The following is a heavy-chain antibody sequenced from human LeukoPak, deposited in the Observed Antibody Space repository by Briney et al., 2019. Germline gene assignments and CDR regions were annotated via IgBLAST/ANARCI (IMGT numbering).Heavy chain of an antibody. CDR1: GYTFTSYG. D-gene: IGHD6-13*01. CDR3: ARGSPGIAAAGNFDY. J-gene: IGHJ4*02. CDR2: ISAYNGNT. Sequence: ASVKVSCKASGYTFTSYGISWVRQAPGQGLEWMGWISAYNGNTNYAQKLQGRVTMTTDTSTSTAYMELRSLRSDDTAVYYCARGSPGIAAAGNFDYWGQGTLVTASS. V-gene: IGHV1-18*01.